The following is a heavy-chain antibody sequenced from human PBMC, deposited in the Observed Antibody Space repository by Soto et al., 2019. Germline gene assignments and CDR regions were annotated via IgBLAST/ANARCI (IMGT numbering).Heavy chain of an antibody. Sequence: KFSCKASGGTFNRYAISWVRQAPGQGLEWMGGIIPIFGIGNDAQRFQGRVTITADESTGTAYMELSSLRSEDTGVYYCARSAITLFGVVSIPPHYYSEMDVWGQGTTVTVSS. CDR1: GGTFNRYA. J-gene: IGHJ6*02. CDR3: ARSAITLFGVVSIPPHYYSEMDV. CDR2: IIPIFGIG. D-gene: IGHD3-3*01. V-gene: IGHV1-69*01.